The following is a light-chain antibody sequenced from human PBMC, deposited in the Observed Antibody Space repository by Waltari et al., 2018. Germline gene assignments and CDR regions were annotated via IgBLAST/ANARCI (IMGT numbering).Light chain of an antibody. CDR3: QQTNSFPYT. CDR2: TTS. V-gene: IGKV1-12*01. CDR1: QGISTW. Sequence: DIQMTQSPSSVSASVGDRVTITCRASQGISTWLAWYQQKPGKAPNLLIYTTSSLHSGAPSRFSGSGSGTAFTLTISSLQPEDFATYYCQQTNSFPYTFGQGTKVEIK. J-gene: IGKJ2*01.